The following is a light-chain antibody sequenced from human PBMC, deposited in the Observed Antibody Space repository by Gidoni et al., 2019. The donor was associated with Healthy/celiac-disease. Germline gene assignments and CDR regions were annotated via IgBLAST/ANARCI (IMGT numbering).Light chain of an antibody. CDR1: NLGDKY. J-gene: IGLJ2*01. Sequence: SYELTQPPSVSVYPGQTASITCSGDNLGDKYACWSQQKPGQSPVLVIYQDSKRPSGIPERFSGSNSGNTATLTISGTQAMDEADYYCQAWDSSLVVFGGGTKLTVL. V-gene: IGLV3-1*01. CDR3: QAWDSSLVV. CDR2: QDS.